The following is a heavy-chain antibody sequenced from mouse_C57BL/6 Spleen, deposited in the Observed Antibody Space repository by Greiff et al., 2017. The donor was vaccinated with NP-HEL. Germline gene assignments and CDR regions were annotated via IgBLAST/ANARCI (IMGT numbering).Heavy chain of an antibody. CDR2: ISNGGGST. V-gene: IGHV5-12*01. Sequence: LEWVAYISNGGGSTYYPDTVKGRFTISRDNAKNTLYLQMSRLKSEDTAMYYCAREGGSSGYVWFAYWGQGTLVTVSA. CDR3: AREGGSSGYVWFAY. J-gene: IGHJ3*01. D-gene: IGHD3-2*02.